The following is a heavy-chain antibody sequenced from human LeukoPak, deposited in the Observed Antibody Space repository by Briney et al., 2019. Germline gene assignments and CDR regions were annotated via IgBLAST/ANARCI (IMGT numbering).Heavy chain of an antibody. D-gene: IGHD4-17*01. CDR3: ARDTGPSYGMDV. Sequence: GGSLRLSCAASGFTFSSYAMSWVRQAPGKGLEWVSVIYSGGSTYYTDSVKGRFTISRDNSKNTLYLQMNSLRAEDTAVYYCARDTGPSYGMDVWGQGTTVTVSS. CDR1: GFTFSSYA. CDR2: IYSGGST. V-gene: IGHV3-66*01. J-gene: IGHJ6*02.